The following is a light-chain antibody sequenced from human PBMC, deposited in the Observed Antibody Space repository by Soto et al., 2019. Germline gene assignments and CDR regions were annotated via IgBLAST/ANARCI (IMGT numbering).Light chain of an antibody. V-gene: IGKV1-5*03. CDR3: HQYKSYPWT. J-gene: IGKJ1*01. CDR2: KAS. CDR1: QNINTW. Sequence: DIQMTQSPSTLSASVGDRVTITFRASQNINTWLAWYQQKPGKAPNVLIYKASSLESGVPSRLIGSGSGTEFTLTISSLQPDDFATYYCHQYKSYPWTFGQGTKVDIK.